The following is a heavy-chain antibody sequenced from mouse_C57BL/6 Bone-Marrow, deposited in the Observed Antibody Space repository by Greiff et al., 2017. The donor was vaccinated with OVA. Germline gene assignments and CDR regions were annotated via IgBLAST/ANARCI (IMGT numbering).Heavy chain of an antibody. CDR2: IYPRSGNT. CDR1: GYTFTSYG. J-gene: IGHJ2*01. CDR3: ARRTHYFDY. V-gene: IGHV1-81*01. Sequence: VQRVESGAELARPGASVKLSCKASGYTFTSYGISWVKQRTGQGLEWIGEIYPRSGNTYYNEKFKGKATLTADKSSSTAYMELRSLTSEDSAVYFCARRTHYFDYWGQGTTLTVSS.